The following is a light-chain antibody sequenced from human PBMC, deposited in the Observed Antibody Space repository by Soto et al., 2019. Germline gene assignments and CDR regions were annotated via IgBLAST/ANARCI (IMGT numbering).Light chain of an antibody. J-gene: IGLJ2*01. CDR3: AAWDGSLNHIL. V-gene: IGLV1-44*01. CDR1: SSNMGSNT. CDR2: NDN. Sequence: QSVLTQPPSASGTPGQGVAISCSGSSSNMGSNTVNWYQHLPGTAPKLLIYNDNRRPSGVPDRFFGSKSGTSASLAITGLRSEDEADYYCAAWDGSLNHILFGGGTKVTVL.